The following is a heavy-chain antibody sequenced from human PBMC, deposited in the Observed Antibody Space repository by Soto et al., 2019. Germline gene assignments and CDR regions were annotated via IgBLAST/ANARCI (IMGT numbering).Heavy chain of an antibody. V-gene: IGHV3-53*01. D-gene: IGHD5-18*01. CDR2: IYYNGNT. CDR1: GFTVSNNH. Sequence: VQLVESGGGLIQPGGSLRLSCAASGFTVSNNHMTWVRQAPGRGPEWVSTIYYNGNTFYADSVKGRFTISRDNSKNMLYLQMNSLRAEDTALSYCATGGDTAKDGYWGQGTLVTVSS. CDR3: ATGGDTAKDGY. J-gene: IGHJ4*02.